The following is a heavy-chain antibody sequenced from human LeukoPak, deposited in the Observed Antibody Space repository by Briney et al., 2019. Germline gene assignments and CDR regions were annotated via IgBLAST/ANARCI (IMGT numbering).Heavy chain of an antibody. CDR2: IHPNDGDT. CDR3: ATYTQSGAQGVSDY. CDR1: GYTFTNFY. Sequence: ASVKVSCKASGYTFTNFYMHWVRQAPGQGLEWMGLIHPNDGDTKYAQEFQDRVTMTRDTSTSTVYMELSSLRSEDTAVYYCATYTQSGAQGVSDYWSQGTLVTVSS. J-gene: IGHJ4*02. V-gene: IGHV1-46*01. D-gene: IGHD3-10*01.